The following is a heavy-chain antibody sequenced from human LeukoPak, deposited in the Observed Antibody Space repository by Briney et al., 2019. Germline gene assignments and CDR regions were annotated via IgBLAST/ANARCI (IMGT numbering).Heavy chain of an antibody. J-gene: IGHJ3*02. CDR3: AREDYYDMTGAFDI. D-gene: IGHD3-9*01. CDR1: GFTFSSYS. CDR2: ISSSSSTI. Sequence: GGSLRLSCAASGFTFSSYSMNWVRQAPGKGLEWVSYISSSSSTIYYADSVKGRFTISRDNAKNSLYLQMNSLRAEDTAVYYCAREDYYDMTGAFDIWVQGTMVTVSS. V-gene: IGHV3-48*04.